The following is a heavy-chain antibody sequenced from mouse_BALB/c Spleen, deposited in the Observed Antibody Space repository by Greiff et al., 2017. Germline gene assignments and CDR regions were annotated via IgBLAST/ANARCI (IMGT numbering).Heavy chain of an antibody. CDR1: GFTFSSYT. CDR3: ARHVREDGNYEGAWFAY. Sequence: DVMLVESGGGLVQPGGSLKLSCAASGFTFSSYTMSWVRQTPEKRLEWVAYISNGGGSTYYPDTVKGRFTISRDNAKNTLYLQMSSLKSEDTAMYYCARHVREDGNYEGAWFAYWGQGTLVTVSA. D-gene: IGHD2-1*01. J-gene: IGHJ3*01. CDR2: ISNGGGST. V-gene: IGHV5-12-2*01.